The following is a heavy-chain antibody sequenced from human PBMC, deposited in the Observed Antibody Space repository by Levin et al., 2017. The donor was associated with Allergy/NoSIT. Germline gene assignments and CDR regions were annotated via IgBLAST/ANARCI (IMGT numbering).Heavy chain of an antibody. V-gene: IGHV3-21*01. Sequence: GGSLRLSCAASGFTFSSYSMNWVRQAPGKGLEWVSSISSSSSYIYYADSVKGRFTISRDNAKNSLYLQMNSLRAEDTAVYYCAREEYYYGSGSYYRGFDYWGQGTLVTVSS. J-gene: IGHJ4*02. CDR2: ISSSSSYI. D-gene: IGHD3-10*01. CDR1: GFTFSSYS. CDR3: AREEYYYGSGSYYRGFDY.